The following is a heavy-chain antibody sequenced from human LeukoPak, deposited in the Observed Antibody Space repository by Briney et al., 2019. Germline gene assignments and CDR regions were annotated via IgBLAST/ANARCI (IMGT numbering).Heavy chain of an antibody. CDR1: GFTFSSYA. V-gene: IGHV3-23*01. Sequence: PGGSLRLSCAASGFTFSSYAMSWVRQAPGKGLEWVSAISGSGGSTYYADSVKGRFTISRDNSKNTLYLQMNSLRAEDTAVYYCAKAPIAAAGYYYYYYMDVWGKGTTVTVSS. J-gene: IGHJ6*03. D-gene: IGHD6-13*01. CDR3: AKAPIAAAGYYYYYYMDV. CDR2: ISGSGGST.